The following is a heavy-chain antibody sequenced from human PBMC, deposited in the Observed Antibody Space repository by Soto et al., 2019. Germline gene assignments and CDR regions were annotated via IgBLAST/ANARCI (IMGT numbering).Heavy chain of an antibody. J-gene: IGHJ6*02. D-gene: IGHD3-10*01. CDR2: IYYSGST. CDR3: AREVVRGIYYYYYGMDV. Sequence: KTSETLSLTCTVSGGSISSGDYYWSWIRQPPGKGLEWIGYIYYSGSTYYNPSLKSRVTISVDTSKNQFSLKLSSVTAADTAVYYCAREVVRGIYYYYYGMDVWGQGTTVTVSS. V-gene: IGHV4-30-4*01. CDR1: GGSISSGDYY.